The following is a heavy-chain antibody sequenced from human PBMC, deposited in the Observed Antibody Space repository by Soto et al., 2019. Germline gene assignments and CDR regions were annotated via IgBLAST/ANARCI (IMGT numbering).Heavy chain of an antibody. J-gene: IGHJ4*02. Sequence: QGQLVESGGGLVKPGGSLRLSCAASGFTFSDYYMSWLRQVPGKGLEWLSYISSSGTTIYYADSVKGRFTISRDNGKNSLYLQMNSLRAEDTAVYYCAREPRLRWTDYWGQGTLVTVSS. D-gene: IGHD4-17*01. CDR3: AREPRLRWTDY. V-gene: IGHV3-11*01. CDR1: GFTFSDYY. CDR2: ISSSGTTI.